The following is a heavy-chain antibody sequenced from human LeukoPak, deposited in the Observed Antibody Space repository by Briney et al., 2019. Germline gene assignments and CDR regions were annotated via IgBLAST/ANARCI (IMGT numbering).Heavy chain of an antibody. J-gene: IGHJ6*02. CDR3: ARMHTYYDFWSGYYTRRYYGMDV. Sequence: SGPALVKPTQTLTLTCTFSGFSLCTSGMCVSWIRQPPGKALEWLALIDWDDDKYYSTSLKTRLTISKDTSKNQVVLTMTNMDPVDTATYYCARMHTYYDFWSGYYTRRYYGMDVWGQGTTVTVSS. V-gene: IGHV2-70*01. D-gene: IGHD3-3*01. CDR1: GFSLCTSGMC. CDR2: IDWDDDK.